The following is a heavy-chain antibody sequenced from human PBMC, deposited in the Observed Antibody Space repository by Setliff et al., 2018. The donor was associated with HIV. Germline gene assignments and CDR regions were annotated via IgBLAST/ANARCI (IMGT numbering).Heavy chain of an antibody. CDR2: MNPNSGNT. V-gene: IGHV1-8*02. D-gene: IGHD3-3*01. Sequence: PSVKVSCKASGYTFTNYDLNWVRQASGQGLEWMGWMNPNSGNTGYAQKFQGRLAMTRNTSIDTAYMELSSLTSEDTAVYYCATWPDFWSGYPNYHYYYYMDVWGKGTTVTVSS. J-gene: IGHJ6*03. CDR1: GYTFTNYD. CDR3: ATWPDFWSGYPNYHYYYYMDV.